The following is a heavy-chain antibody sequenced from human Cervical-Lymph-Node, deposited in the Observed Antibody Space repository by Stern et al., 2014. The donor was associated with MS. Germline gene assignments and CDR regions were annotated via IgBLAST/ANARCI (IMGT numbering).Heavy chain of an antibody. CDR1: GFTFRNAW. J-gene: IGHJ5*02. Sequence: EMQLVESGGGLVKPGGSLRLSCAASGFTFRNAWMSWVRQVPGKGLEWVGRIKSKADGETTEYAAPVKGRFIVSRDDSKNTLYLQMNSLKTEDTAVYYCTTDPTYESLTGSTWVDPWGQGTLVTVSS. CDR2: IKSKADGETT. V-gene: IGHV3-15*01. D-gene: IGHD3-9*01. CDR3: TTDPTYESLTGSTWVDP.